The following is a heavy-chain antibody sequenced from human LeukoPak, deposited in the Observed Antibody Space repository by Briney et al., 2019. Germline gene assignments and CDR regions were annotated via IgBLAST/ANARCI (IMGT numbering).Heavy chain of an antibody. J-gene: IGHJ4*02. Sequence: ASVKVSCKASGYTFTGYYMHWVRQAPGQGLEWMGWINPNSGGTNYAQKFQGRVTMTRDTSISTAYMELSRLRSDDTAVYYCARDRSLGPFGTTAAGSDYWGQGTLVTVSS. D-gene: IGHD6-13*01. CDR2: INPNSGGT. CDR1: GYTFTGYY. V-gene: IGHV1-2*02. CDR3: ARDRSLGPFGTTAAGSDY.